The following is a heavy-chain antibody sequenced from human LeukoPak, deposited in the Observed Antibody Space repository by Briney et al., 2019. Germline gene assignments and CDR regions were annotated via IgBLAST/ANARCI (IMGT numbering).Heavy chain of an antibody. CDR2: ISYDGSNK. J-gene: IGHJ4*02. Sequence: PGRSLRLSCAASGFTFSSYGMHWVRQAPGKGLEWVAVISYDGSNKYYADSVKSRFTISRDNSKNTLYLQMNSLRAEDTAVYYCAKDLSAAAAGSNADYWGQGTLVTVSS. CDR3: AKDLSAAAAGSNADY. CDR1: GFTFSSYG. V-gene: IGHV3-30*18. D-gene: IGHD6-13*01.